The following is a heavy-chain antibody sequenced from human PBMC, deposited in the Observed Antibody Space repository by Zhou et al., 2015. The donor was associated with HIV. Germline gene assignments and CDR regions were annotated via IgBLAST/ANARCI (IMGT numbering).Heavy chain of an antibody. CDR1: GYTFTSYY. D-gene: IGHD1-1*01. CDR3: AGHFLSDTRIRSRPWT. CDR2: INPDTGGT. Sequence: QVQLVQSGAEVKIPRASVKVSCKASGYTFTSYYIHWVRQAPGQGLEWMGRINPDTGGTSYAQKFQGAVTLTRDRSTYTAYMEVSSLHSDDTAVYYCAGHFLSDTRIRSRPWTWAQGTLVTVSS. J-gene: IGHJ4*02. V-gene: IGHV1-2*06.